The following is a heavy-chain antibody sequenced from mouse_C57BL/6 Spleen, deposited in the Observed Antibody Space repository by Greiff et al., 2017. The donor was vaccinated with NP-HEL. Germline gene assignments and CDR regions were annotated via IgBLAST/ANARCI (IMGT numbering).Heavy chain of an antibody. D-gene: IGHD1-3*01. J-gene: IGHJ1*03. V-gene: IGHV1-26*01. CDR3: AIYSRGWYFDV. CDR2: INPNNGGT. CDR1: GYTFTDYY. Sequence: VQLQQSGPELVKPGASVKISCKASGYTFTDYYMNWVKQSHGKSLEWIGDINPNNGGTSYNQKFKGKATLTADKSSSTAYMEHRSLTSEASAVFYCAIYSRGWYFDVWGTGTTLTVSS.